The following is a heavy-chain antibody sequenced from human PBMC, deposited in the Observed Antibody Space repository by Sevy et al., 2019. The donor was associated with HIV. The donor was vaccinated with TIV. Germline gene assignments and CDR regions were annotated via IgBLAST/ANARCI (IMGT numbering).Heavy chain of an antibody. J-gene: IGHJ6*02. CDR3: ARDLRYYGMDV. Sequence: GGSLRLSCAASGFTFSSYGMHCVRQAPGKGLEWVAVIWYDGSNKYYADSVKGRFTISRDNSKNTLYLQMNSLRAEDTAVYYCARDLRYYGMDVWGQGTTVTVSS. CDR1: GFTFSSYG. CDR2: IWYDGSNK. V-gene: IGHV3-33*01.